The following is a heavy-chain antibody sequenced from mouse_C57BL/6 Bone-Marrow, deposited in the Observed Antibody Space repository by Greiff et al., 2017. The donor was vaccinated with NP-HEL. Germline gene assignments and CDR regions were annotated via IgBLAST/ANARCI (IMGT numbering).Heavy chain of an antibody. CDR2: ISSGGSYT. D-gene: IGHD2-4*01. J-gene: IGHJ3*01. CDR3: ARHELDYDYCWFAC. V-gene: IGHV5-6*01. Sequence: EVKLMESGGDLVKPGGSLKLSCAASGFTFSSYGMSWVRQTPDKRLEWVATISSGGSYTYYPDSVKGRFTISRDNAKNTLYLQMSSLTSEDTAMYYCARHELDYDYCWFACWGQGTLVTVSA. CDR1: GFTFSSYG.